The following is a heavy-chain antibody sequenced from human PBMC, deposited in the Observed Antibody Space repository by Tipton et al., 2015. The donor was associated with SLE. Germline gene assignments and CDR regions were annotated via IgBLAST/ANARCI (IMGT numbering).Heavy chain of an antibody. J-gene: IGHJ3*02. CDR3: ARETTSGAFDI. V-gene: IGHV3-7*01. CDR2: IKEDGSDK. D-gene: IGHD4-11*01. CDR1: AFSITSYW. Sequence: GSLRLSCSASAFSITSYWMTWVRQAPGKGLEWSANIKEDGSDKNYVDSVKGRLTVSRDNAKNALYLQMSSLTAEDTAMYFCARETTSGAFDIWGQGTLVTVSS.